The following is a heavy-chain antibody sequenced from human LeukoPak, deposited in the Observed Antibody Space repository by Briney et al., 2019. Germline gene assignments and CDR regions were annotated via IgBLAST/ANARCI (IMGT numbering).Heavy chain of an antibody. Sequence: NPGGSLRLSCAASGFSFSSYWMHWVRQAPGKGLLWVSRINTDGSATYYADSVKGRFTISRDNSKNTLYLQMSSLRLEDTAVYYCARGARKGDDYGGFFDYWGQGTLVPISS. CDR1: GFSFSSYW. CDR2: INTDGSAT. J-gene: IGHJ4*02. V-gene: IGHV3-74*01. CDR3: ARGARKGDDYGGFFDY. D-gene: IGHD4-23*01.